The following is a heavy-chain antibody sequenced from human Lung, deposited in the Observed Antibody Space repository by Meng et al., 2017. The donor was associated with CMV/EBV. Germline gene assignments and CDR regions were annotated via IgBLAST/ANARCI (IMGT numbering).Heavy chain of an antibody. J-gene: IGHJ4*02. V-gene: IGHV3-30-3*01. CDR3: ARGGVLLVYVIGDY. CDR1: GFMFSSYA. Sequence: GESXKISCAASGFMFSSYAMHWVRQAPGKGLEWVAVISDDGNYKYYTDSVKGRFTISRDNSKNTLYLQMNSLRAEDTAVYYCARGGVLLVYVIGDYWGQGXLVTVSS. CDR2: ISDDGNYK. D-gene: IGHD2-8*01.